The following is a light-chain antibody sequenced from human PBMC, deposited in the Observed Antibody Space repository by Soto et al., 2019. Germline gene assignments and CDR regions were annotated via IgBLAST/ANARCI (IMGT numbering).Light chain of an antibody. Sequence: EIVLTQSPGTLSLSPGEGATLSCRASQSVSSGYLAWYLQKPGQAPRLLIYGASSRATGIPDRFSGSGSGTDFTLTISRLEPEDFAVYYCQQYASTPRTFGQGTK. CDR2: GAS. J-gene: IGKJ1*01. CDR1: QSVSSGY. CDR3: QQYASTPRT. V-gene: IGKV3-20*01.